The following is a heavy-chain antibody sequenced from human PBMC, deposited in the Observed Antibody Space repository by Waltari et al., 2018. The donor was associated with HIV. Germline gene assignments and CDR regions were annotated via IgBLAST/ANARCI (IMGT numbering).Heavy chain of an antibody. Sequence: QVQLQESGPGLVKPSETLSLTCSVSGGSISTYYWSWIRQPPGKGLEWIGYIYYSGSTNYTPSLKSRVTMSVDTSKNQFSLKLSSVTAADTAVYYCARHLMPYDSSGGGAFDIWGQGTMVTVSS. CDR2: IYYSGST. J-gene: IGHJ3*02. V-gene: IGHV4-59*08. CDR1: GGSISTYY. D-gene: IGHD3-22*01. CDR3: ARHLMPYDSSGGGAFDI.